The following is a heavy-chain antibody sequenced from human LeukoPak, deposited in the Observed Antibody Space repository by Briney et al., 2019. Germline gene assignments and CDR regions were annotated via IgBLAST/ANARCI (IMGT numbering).Heavy chain of an antibody. J-gene: IGHJ3*02. CDR1: GYTFTSYY. Sequence: ASVKVSCKASGYTFTSYYMHWVRQAPGQGLEWMGWINPNSGGTNYAQKFQGRVTMTRDTSISTAYMELSRLRSDDTAVYYCAIRELLNDAFDIWGQGTMVTVSS. D-gene: IGHD1-26*01. CDR3: AIRELLNDAFDI. V-gene: IGHV1-2*02. CDR2: INPNSGGT.